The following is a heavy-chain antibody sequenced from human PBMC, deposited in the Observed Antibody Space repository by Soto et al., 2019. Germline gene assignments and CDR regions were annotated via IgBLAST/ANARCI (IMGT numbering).Heavy chain of an antibody. CDR2: ISYNGGYQ. CDR1: GFTFNSYG. J-gene: IGHJ4*02. Sequence: QVQLVESGGGVVQPGRSLRLSCSASGFTFNSYGMHWVRQAPGKGLEWVAVISYNGGYQHYIDSVKGRFAISRDNSKNTLYLQMNSLTAEDTGVYYCATEVQNGDCRFDYWGQGTLVTVSS. CDR3: ATEVQNGDCRFDY. V-gene: IGHV3-33*05. D-gene: IGHD2-21*02.